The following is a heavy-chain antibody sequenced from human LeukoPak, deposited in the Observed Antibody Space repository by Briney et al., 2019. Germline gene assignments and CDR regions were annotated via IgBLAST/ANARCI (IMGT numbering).Heavy chain of an antibody. J-gene: IGHJ4*02. V-gene: IGHV3-48*01. Sequence: PGGSLRLSCAASGFTFSSYTTILVRQAPGKGLKWFSYISSNSITMYYADSVKGRFTISRDNAKNSLYLQMNSLRAEDTAVYYCARDPAGYCSGGSCYKEWGQGTLVTVSS. CDR2: ISSNSITM. CDR1: GFTFSSYT. CDR3: ARDPAGYCSGGSCYKE. D-gene: IGHD2-15*01.